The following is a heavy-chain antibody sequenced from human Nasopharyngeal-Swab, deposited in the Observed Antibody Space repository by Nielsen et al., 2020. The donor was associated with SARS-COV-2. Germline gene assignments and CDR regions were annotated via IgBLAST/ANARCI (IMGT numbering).Heavy chain of an antibody. J-gene: IGHJ4*02. V-gene: IGHV3-23*01. CDR2: ITDSGYNT. CDR3: AKRAAAEFYFDL. CDR1: GFTFSSYA. Sequence: GGSLRLSCAASGFTFSSYAMTWVRQAPGKGLEWVSGITDSGYNTYYADSVKGRFTISRDNSKNTLYLQMNSLRAEDTALYYCAKRAAAEFYFDLWGQGTLVTVST. D-gene: IGHD3-10*01.